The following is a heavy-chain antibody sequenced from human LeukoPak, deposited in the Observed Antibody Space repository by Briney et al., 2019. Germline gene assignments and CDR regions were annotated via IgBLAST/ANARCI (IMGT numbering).Heavy chain of an antibody. CDR3: ASQIRITMVRGVISPIDY. V-gene: IGHV4-4*02. D-gene: IGHD3-10*01. CDR2: IYHSGST. CDR1: GGSISSSNW. Sequence: SETLSLTCAVSGGSISSSNWWSWVRQPPGKGLEWIGEIYHSGSTYYNPSLKSRVTISVDTSKNQFSLKLSSVTAADTAVYYCASQIRITMVRGVISPIDYWGQGTLVTVSS. J-gene: IGHJ4*02.